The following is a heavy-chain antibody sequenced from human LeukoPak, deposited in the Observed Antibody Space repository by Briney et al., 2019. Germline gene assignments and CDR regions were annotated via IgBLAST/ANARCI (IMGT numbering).Heavy chain of an antibody. J-gene: IGHJ4*02. CDR3: AKRYYDSSGYYYAEAFDY. Sequence: GRSLRLSCAASGFTFSAYAMHWVRQAPGKGLEWVAVILYDGTNKYYADSVKGRFTISRDNSKNTLYLQMNSLRAEDTAVYYCAKRYYDSSGYYYAEAFDYWGQGTLVTVSS. CDR1: GFTFSAYA. CDR2: ILYDGTNK. V-gene: IGHV3-30-3*02. D-gene: IGHD3-22*01.